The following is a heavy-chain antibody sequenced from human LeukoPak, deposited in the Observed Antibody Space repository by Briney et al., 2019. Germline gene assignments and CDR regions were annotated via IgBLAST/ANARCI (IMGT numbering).Heavy chain of an antibody. D-gene: IGHD3-22*01. J-gene: IGHJ4*02. Sequence: TSETLSLTCTVSGGSISSSSYYWSWIRQPAGKGLQWIGRIYTSGSTNYNPSLKSRVTISVDTSKNQFSLKLSSVTAADTAVYYCAREDYYESSGYYYAFDYWGQGTLVTVSS. V-gene: IGHV4-61*02. CDR2: IYTSGST. CDR3: AREDYYESSGYYYAFDY. CDR1: GGSISSSSYY.